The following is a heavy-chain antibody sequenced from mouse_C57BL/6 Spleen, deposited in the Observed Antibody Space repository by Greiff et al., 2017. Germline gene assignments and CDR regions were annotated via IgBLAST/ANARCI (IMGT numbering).Heavy chain of an antibody. CDR2: IYPGSGST. J-gene: IGHJ2*01. CDR3: ARAEDFYYGPDCDY. V-gene: IGHV1-55*01. D-gene: IGHD1-2*01. CDR1: GYTFTSYW. Sequence: QVQLQQPGAELVKPGASVKMSCKASGYTFTSYWITWVKQRPGQGLEWIGDIYPGSGSTNYNEKFKSKATLTVDTSSSTAYMQLSSLTSEDSAVYYCARAEDFYYGPDCDYWGQGTTLTVSS.